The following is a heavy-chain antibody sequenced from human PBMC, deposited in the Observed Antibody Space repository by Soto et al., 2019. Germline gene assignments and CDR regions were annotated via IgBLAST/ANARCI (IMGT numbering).Heavy chain of an antibody. D-gene: IGHD5-12*01. CDR3: ARDLWINYYGMDV. CDR1: GFTFSSYE. V-gene: IGHV3-48*03. CDR2: ISSSGSTI. Sequence: GGSLRLSCAASGFTFSSYEMNWVRQAPGKGLEWVSYISSSGSTIYYADSVKGRFTISRDNAKNSLYLQMNSLRAEDTAVYYCARDLWINYYGMDVWGQGTTVTVSS. J-gene: IGHJ6*02.